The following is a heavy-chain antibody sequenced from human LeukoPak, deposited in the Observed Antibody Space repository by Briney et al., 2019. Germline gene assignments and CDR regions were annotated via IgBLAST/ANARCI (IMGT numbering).Heavy chain of an antibody. J-gene: IGHJ4*02. CDR3: ARENLAAAADY. CDR1: GFPFSSYW. V-gene: IGHV3-7*01. Sequence: GGSLRLSCVASGFPFSSYWMTWVRQAPGKGLEWVANIKQDGSKKSYVDSVKGRFTISRDNAKNTLYLQMNSLRLEDTAVYYCARENLAAAADYWGQGTVVTVSS. CDR2: IKQDGSKK. D-gene: IGHD6-25*01.